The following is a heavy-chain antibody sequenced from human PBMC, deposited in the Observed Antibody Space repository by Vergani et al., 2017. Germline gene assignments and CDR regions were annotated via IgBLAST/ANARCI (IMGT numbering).Heavy chain of an antibody. CDR3: ARSLNYYGSGRGWFDP. D-gene: IGHD3-10*01. Sequence: QVQLQQWGAGLLKPSETLSLTCAVYGGSFSGYYWSWIRQPPGKGLEWIGEINHSGSTNYNPSLKSRVTISVDTSKNQFSLKLSSVTAADTAVYYCARSLNYYGSGRGWFDPWGQGTLVTVSS. J-gene: IGHJ5*02. CDR1: GGSFSGYY. V-gene: IGHV4-34*01. CDR2: INHSGST.